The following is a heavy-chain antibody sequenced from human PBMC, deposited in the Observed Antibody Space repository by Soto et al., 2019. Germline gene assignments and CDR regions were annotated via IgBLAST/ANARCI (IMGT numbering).Heavy chain of an antibody. CDR3: ARDSGYSGSYYRWIDY. CDR2: IYHSGST. D-gene: IGHD1-26*01. J-gene: IGHJ4*02. V-gene: IGHV4-4*02. CDR1: GGSISSSNW. Sequence: QVQLQESGPGLVKPSGTLSLTCAVSGGSISSSNWWSWVRQPPGKGLEWIGEIYHSGSTNYNPSLQSRVTISVDKSKNQFSLKLSSVTAADTAVYYCARDSGYSGSYYRWIDYWGQGTLVTVSS.